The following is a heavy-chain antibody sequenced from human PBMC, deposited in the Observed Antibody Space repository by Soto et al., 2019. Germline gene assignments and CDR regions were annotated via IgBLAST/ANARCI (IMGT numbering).Heavy chain of an antibody. J-gene: IGHJ3*02. Sequence: QVQLVQSGAEVKKPGASVKVSCKASGYTFTGYYMHWVRQAPGQGLEWMGWINPNSGGTNYAQKFQGWVTMTCDTSIRTSYVAQRRLSSDDTAVYYCTMSYCRGDSCYSNYASAIWGQGTMVTVSS. CDR1: GYTFTGYY. CDR3: TMSYCRGDSCYSNYASAI. V-gene: IGHV1-2*04. D-gene: IGHD2-15*01. CDR2: INPNSGGT.